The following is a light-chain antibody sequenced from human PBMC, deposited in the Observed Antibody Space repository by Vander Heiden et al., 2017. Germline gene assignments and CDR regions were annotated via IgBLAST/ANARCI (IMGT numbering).Light chain of an antibody. V-gene: IGLV3-19*01. Sequence: SSELTQDPAVSVALGQTVRIRCQGDSLRSYYASWYKQKPGQAPVLVIYGKNNRPSGIPDRFSGSSSGNTASLTITGAQAEDEADYYCNSRDSSGNHLVFGGGTKLTVL. CDR1: SLRSYY. CDR2: GKN. J-gene: IGLJ2*01. CDR3: NSRDSSGNHLV.